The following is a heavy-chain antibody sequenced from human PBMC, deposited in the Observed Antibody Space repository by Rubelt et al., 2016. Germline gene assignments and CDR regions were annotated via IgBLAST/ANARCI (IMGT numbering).Heavy chain of an antibody. J-gene: IGHJ4*02. V-gene: IGHV1-2*02. CDR3: ARRGSGMGPDY. CDR2: INPNNDGK. Sequence: QVQLMQSGSELKKPGASVKISCTPSGSSFPAYALSWVRQAPGKSLEWVGWINPNNDGKNYAQKFRGRVTMTRDTSISTAYIELNGRGADDTAIYYCARRGSGMGPDYWGQGTLVTVSS. D-gene: IGHD3-10*01. CDR1: GSSFPAYA.